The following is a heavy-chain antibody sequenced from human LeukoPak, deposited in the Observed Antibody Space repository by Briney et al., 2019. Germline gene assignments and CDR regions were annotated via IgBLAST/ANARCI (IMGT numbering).Heavy chain of an antibody. CDR1: GFTFSLFA. J-gene: IGHJ5*02. V-gene: IGHV3-30*04. CDR2: ISYDGSNK. Sequence: GGSLRLSCAASGFTFSLFAMHWVRQAPGKGLEWVAVISYDGSNKYYADSVKGRFTISRDNSKDTLYLQMNSLRAEDTAVYYCAKAYYYGSGSYYPSWFDPWGQGTLVTVSS. CDR3: AKAYYYGSGSYYPSWFDP. D-gene: IGHD3-10*01.